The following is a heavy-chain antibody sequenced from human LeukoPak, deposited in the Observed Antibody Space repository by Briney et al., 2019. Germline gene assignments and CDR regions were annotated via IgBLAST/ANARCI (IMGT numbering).Heavy chain of an antibody. Sequence: GGSLRLSCAASGFTVSSNYMSWVRQAPGKGLEWGSIIYSDDSTYYADSVKGRFTISRDISKNTLYLQMGSLRAEDTAVYYCARALPASSHTSFDYWGQGTLVTVSS. CDR1: GFTVSSNY. V-gene: IGHV3-66*01. CDR2: IYSDDST. CDR3: ARALPASSHTSFDY. J-gene: IGHJ4*02. D-gene: IGHD2-2*01.